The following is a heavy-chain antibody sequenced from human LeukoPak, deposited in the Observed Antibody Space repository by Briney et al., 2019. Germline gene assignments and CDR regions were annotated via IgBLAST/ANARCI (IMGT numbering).Heavy chain of an antibody. V-gene: IGHV3-9*01. CDR1: GFTFDDYA. J-gene: IGHJ4*02. CDR3: AKDKSRFLEWLPFDY. Sequence: GGSLRLSCAASGFTFDDYAMHWVRQAPGKGLEWVSGISWNSGGIGYADSVKGRFTISRDNAKNSLYLQMNSLRAEDTALYYCAKDKSRFLEWLPFDYWGQGTLVTVSS. D-gene: IGHD3-3*01. CDR2: ISWNSGGI.